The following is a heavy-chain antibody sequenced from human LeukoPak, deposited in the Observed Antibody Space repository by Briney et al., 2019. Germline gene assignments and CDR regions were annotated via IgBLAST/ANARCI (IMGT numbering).Heavy chain of an antibody. V-gene: IGHV3-30*18. D-gene: IGHD2-2*01. CDR2: ISYDERNK. CDR1: GFTFKTYG. CDR3: ANGAVYCTSPKYPTGSAPSCFAH. Sequence: PGGSLRLSCVASGFTFKTYGMHWVRQAPGKGLEWLAVISYDERNKYYGDSVKGRFTISRDNSKNTLYLQMSSLRPEDTAVYYCANGAVYCTSPKYPTGSAPSCFAHWGQGTLVTVSS. J-gene: IGHJ4*02.